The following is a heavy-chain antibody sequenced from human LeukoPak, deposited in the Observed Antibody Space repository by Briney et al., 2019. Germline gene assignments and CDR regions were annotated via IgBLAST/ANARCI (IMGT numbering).Heavy chain of an antibody. CDR1: GFTLSSYE. Sequence: GGSLRLSCVASGFTLSSYEMNWVRQAPGKGLEWVSYISSSGGTIYYADSVKGRFTISRDNAENLLSLQMNSLRAEDTAVYYCARGTILGVAYDYWGQGTLVTVSS. CDR3: ARGTILGVAYDY. J-gene: IGHJ4*02. D-gene: IGHD3-3*01. CDR2: ISSSGGTI. V-gene: IGHV3-48*03.